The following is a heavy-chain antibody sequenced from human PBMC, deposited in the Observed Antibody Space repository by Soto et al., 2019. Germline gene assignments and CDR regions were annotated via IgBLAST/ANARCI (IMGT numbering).Heavy chain of an antibody. J-gene: IGHJ6*02. CDR2: IIPIFGSA. CDR3: ARDLKRYYDSSGYGYYYYGMDV. V-gene: IGHV1-69*13. D-gene: IGHD3-22*01. CDR1: GGTFSSYA. Sequence: SVKVSCKASGGTFSSYAISWVRQAPGQGLEWMGGIIPIFGSANYAQKFQGRVTITADESTSTAYVDLSSLRSEDTAVYYCARDLKRYYDSSGYGYYYYGMDVWGQGTTVTVSS.